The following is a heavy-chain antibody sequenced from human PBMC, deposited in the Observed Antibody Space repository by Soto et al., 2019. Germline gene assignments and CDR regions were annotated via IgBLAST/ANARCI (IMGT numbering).Heavy chain of an antibody. D-gene: IGHD3-22*01. Sequence: EVQLLESGGGLAQPGGSLRLSCAASGFTFNNYGMNWVRQAPGKGLEWVSAITGGTRTTYYADSVKGRFTISRDNANNAMDLQMDSLRAEDTAVYYCARPFGTYYHGGGFDVWGRGTMVTVSS. V-gene: IGHV3-23*01. CDR2: ITGGTRTT. J-gene: IGHJ3*01. CDR3: ARPFGTYYHGGGFDV. CDR1: GFTFNNYG.